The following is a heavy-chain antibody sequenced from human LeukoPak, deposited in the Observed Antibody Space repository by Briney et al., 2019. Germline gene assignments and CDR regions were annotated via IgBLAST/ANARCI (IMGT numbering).Heavy chain of an antibody. CDR1: GFTFSSYE. CDR3: ARGVTMVRGVINY. Sequence: GGSLRLSCAASGFTFSSYEMNWVRQPPGKGLEWVSYISDSGSIIHYAASVKGRFTISRDNAKNSLYLHMNSLRAEDTAVYYCARGVTMVRGVINYWGQGTLVTVSS. J-gene: IGHJ4*02. D-gene: IGHD3-10*01. V-gene: IGHV3-48*03. CDR2: ISDSGSII.